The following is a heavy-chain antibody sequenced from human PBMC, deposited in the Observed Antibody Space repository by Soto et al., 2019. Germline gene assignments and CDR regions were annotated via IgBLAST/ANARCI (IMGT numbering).Heavy chain of an antibody. J-gene: IGHJ1*01. V-gene: IGHV2-5*02. CDR3: XXXXXXXXXXXX. Sequence: QITLKESGPPLVKPTQTLTLTCTFSGFSLSTSGVGVGWIRQPPGKALEWLALIYWDDDKRYSPSLKSRLTITKDTSKNQVXLTMXXMXXXXXXXXXXXXXXXXXXXXXXXGQXTLVTVSS. CDR2: IYWDDDK. CDR1: GFSLSTSGVG.